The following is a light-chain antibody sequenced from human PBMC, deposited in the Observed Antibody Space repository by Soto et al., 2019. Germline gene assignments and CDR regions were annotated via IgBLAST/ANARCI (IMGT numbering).Light chain of an antibody. CDR3: QQRSIWPLT. CDR1: QSINTF. V-gene: IGKV3-11*01. J-gene: IGKJ4*01. Sequence: EVLSTQSPATLSVSPGESVTLSCRASQSINTFLAWYQQKPGQAPRLLIYDASYRAAGIPARFSGRGSGTDFTLTINSLEPEDFAVYHCQQRSIWPLTFGGGTRVE. CDR2: DAS.